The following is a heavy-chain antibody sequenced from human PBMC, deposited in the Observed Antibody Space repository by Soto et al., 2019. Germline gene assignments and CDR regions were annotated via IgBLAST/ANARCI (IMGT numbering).Heavy chain of an antibody. CDR3: ARSGYSSGWYHWYFDF. CDR1: GYTFSNYG. J-gene: IGHJ2*01. CDR2: INAGNGNT. Sequence: QVQLVQSGAEVKKPGASVKVSCKASGYTFSNYGIHWVRQAPGQRLEWMGWINAGNGNTKYSEKFQGRVTITRDTSASTAYMELSSLRPEDTAVYYCARSGYSSGWYHWYFDFWGRGTLVTVSS. D-gene: IGHD6-19*01. V-gene: IGHV1-3*01.